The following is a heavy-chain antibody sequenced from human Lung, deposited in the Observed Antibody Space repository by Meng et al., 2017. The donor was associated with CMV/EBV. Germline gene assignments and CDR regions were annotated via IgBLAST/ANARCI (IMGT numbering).Heavy chain of an antibody. J-gene: IGHJ6*02. CDR2: ISSSGYTI. D-gene: IGHD6-13*01. CDR3: AGVGYSNAPAHYYYGLDV. Sequence: GESXKISXVVSRFTFNDFEMSWVRQAPGKGPEWVSYISSSGYTIYYADSVKGRFTISRDNAKNSLHLQMNNLRAEDTAVYYCAGVGYSNAPAHYYYGLDVWGQGTTVTVSS. CDR1: RFTFNDFE. V-gene: IGHV3-48*03.